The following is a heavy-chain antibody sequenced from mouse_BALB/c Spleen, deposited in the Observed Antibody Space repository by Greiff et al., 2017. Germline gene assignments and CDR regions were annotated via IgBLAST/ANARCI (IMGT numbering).Heavy chain of an antibody. CDR1: GFSLTSYD. D-gene: IGHD1-1*01. CDR2: IWTGGGT. V-gene: IGHV2-9-2*01. J-gene: IGHJ4*01. CDR3: VRDRVYYGSSSYAMDY. Sequence: VKLMESGPGLVAPSQSLSITCTVSGFSLTSYDISWIRQPPGKGLEWLGVIWTGGGTNYNSAFMSRLSISKDNSKSQVFLKMNSLQTDDTAIYYCVRDRVYYGSSSYAMDYWGQGTSVTVSS.